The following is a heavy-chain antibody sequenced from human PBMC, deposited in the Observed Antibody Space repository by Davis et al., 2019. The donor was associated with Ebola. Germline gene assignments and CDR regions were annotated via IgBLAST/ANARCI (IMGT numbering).Heavy chain of an antibody. CDR1: GYSLTAHW. J-gene: IGHJ4*02. Sequence: GESLKISCKGSGYSLTAHWIAWVRQMPGKGVELIAMIYPHDSQTKYSPSFEGLVTVPVDRSTATAFLQWSSLKASDTAMYYCAGGMMGFRFDHWGQGTPVTVSS. CDR2: IYPHDSQT. D-gene: IGHD2-15*01. V-gene: IGHV5-51*01. CDR3: AGGMMGFRFDH.